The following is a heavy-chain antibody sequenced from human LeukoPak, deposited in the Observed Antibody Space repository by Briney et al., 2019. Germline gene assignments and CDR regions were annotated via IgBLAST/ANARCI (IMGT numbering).Heavy chain of an antibody. J-gene: IGHJ6*03. CDR3: ARDHPVTTYYYYYMDV. CDR2: INPSGGST. D-gene: IGHD4-11*01. Sequence: ASVKVSCKASGYTFTSYYMHWVRQAPGQGLEWMGIINPSGGSTSYAQKFQGRVTMTRDTSTSTVYMELSSLRSEDTAVYYCARDHPVTTYYYYYMDVWGKGTTVTVSS. V-gene: IGHV1-46*01. CDR1: GYTFTSYY.